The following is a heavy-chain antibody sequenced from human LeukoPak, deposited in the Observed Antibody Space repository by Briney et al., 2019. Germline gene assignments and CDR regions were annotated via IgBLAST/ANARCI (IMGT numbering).Heavy chain of an antibody. CDR1: GFTFSNAW. V-gene: IGHV3-15*01. CDR3: ITDPGSSWYFFYGRDPDY. D-gene: IGHD6-13*01. J-gene: IGHJ4*02. CDR2: IKSKTDGGTT. Sequence: GGSLRLSCAASGFTFSNAWMSWVRQAPGKGLEWVGRIKSKTDGGTTDYAAPVKGRFTISRDDSKNTLYLQMNSLKTEDTAVYYCITDPGSSWYFFYGRDPDYWGQGTLVTVSS.